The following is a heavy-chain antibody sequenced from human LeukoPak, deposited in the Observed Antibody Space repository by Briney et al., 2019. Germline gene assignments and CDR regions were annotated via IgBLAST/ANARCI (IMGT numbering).Heavy chain of an antibody. V-gene: IGHV1-2*02. D-gene: IGHD5-12*01. Sequence: ASVKVSCKASGYTFTGYYMHWVRQAPGQGLEWMGWINPNSGGTNYAQKFQGRVTVTRDTSISTAYLQWSSLEASDTAMYYCARLDSGNALKNAFDIWGQGTMVTVSS. CDR2: INPNSGGT. CDR1: GYTFTGYY. CDR3: ARLDSGNALKNAFDI. J-gene: IGHJ3*02.